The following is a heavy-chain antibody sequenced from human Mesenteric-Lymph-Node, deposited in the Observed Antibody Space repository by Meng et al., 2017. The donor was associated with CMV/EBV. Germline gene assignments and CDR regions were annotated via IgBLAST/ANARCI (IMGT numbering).Heavy chain of an antibody. CDR3: ARDQTGY. V-gene: IGHV3-30*02. CDR2: IRYDGSNE. Sequence: GESLKISCAASGFTFSSYAMHWVRQAPGKGLEWVAFIRYDGSNEYYADSVKGRLTISRDNSKSTLFLQMNSLRPEDTAVYYCARDQTGYWGQGTLVTVSS. J-gene: IGHJ4*02. CDR1: GFTFSSYA.